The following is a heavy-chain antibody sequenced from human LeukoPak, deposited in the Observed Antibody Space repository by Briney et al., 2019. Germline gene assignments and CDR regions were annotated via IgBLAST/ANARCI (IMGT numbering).Heavy chain of an antibody. D-gene: IGHD3-10*01. V-gene: IGHV1-24*01. CDR1: GYTFTSYY. J-gene: IGHJ4*02. CDR2: FDPEDGET. CDR3: ATENYGSAPYFDY. Sequence: ASVKVSCKASGYTFTSYYMHWVRQAPGKGLEWMGGFDPEDGETIYAQKFQGRVTMTEDTSTDTAYMELSSLRSEDTAVYYCATENYGSAPYFDYWGQGTLVTVSS.